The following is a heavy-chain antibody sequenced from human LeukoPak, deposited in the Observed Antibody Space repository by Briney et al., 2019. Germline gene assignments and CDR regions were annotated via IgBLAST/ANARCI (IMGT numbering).Heavy chain of an antibody. J-gene: IGHJ4*02. CDR3: ATDNYGTLDY. Sequence: ASVKVSCKASGYTFTDYYIHWVRRAPGQGLEWMGWIDPRSGGTRCTLKFQGRVTMTRDTSTSTVYLDLSGMTFDDTALYYCATDNYGTLDYWGQGTLVTVSS. D-gene: IGHD3-16*01. CDR1: GYTFTDYY. V-gene: IGHV1-2*02. CDR2: IDPRSGGT.